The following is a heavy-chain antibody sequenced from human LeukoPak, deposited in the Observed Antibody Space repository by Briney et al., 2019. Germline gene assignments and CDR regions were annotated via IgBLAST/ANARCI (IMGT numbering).Heavy chain of an antibody. V-gene: IGHV3-23*01. J-gene: IGHJ4*02. CDR3: AKVCGDMRCYYFDY. Sequence: GGSLRPSCAASGFTFSSNATRCVSQAPGNGLDSDSAISGSGGSTYYADSVKGRFTISRDNSKNTLYLQMYSLRAEDTAVYYCAKVCGDMRCYYFDYWGQGTLVTVSS. CDR2: ISGSGGST. D-gene: IGHD2-15*01. CDR1: GFTFSSNA.